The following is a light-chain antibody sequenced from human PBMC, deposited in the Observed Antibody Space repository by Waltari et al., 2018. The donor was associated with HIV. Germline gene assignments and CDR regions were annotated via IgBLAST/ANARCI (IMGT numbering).Light chain of an antibody. CDR1: SSDVGSYNL. V-gene: IGLV2-23*02. J-gene: IGLJ1*01. CDR3: CSYADSPPYV. CDR2: EVS. Sequence: QSALTQPASVSGSPGQSITISCTRTSSDVGSYNLFSWYQQHPGKAPKLMVYEVSKRPSGVSNRFSGSKSGNTASLTISGLQAEDEADYYCCSYADSPPYVFGTGTKVTVL.